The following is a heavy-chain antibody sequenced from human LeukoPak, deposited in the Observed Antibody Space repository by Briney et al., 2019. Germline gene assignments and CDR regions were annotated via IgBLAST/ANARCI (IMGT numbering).Heavy chain of an antibody. D-gene: IGHD6-13*01. Sequence: GGSLRLSCAASGFTFSGFAMSWVRRTPGKGLEWVSTISWNSASVGYVDSVKGRFTISRDNAKKTLYLQMNSLRPEDTTLYYCAKDYGYSSSWYDYWGQGTLVTVSS. J-gene: IGHJ4*02. V-gene: IGHV3-9*01. CDR2: ISWNSASV. CDR3: AKDYGYSSSWYDY. CDR1: GFTFSGFA.